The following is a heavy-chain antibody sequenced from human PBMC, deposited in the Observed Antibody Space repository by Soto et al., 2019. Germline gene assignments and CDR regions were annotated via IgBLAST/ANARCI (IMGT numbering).Heavy chain of an antibody. CDR2: IYYSGST. Sequence: PSETLSLTCTVSGGSISSSSYYWGWIRQPPGKGLEWIGSIYYSGSTYYNPSLKSRVTISVDTSKNQFSLKLSSVTAADTAVYYCAXQAAGSIYYYYDYGMDVWGQGTTVTVSS. V-gene: IGHV4-39*01. CDR1: GGSISSSSYY. J-gene: IGHJ6*02. D-gene: IGHD6-13*01. CDR3: AXQAAGSIYYYYDYGMDV.